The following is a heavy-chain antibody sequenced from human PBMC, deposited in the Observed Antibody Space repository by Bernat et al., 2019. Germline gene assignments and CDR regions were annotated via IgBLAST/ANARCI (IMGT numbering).Heavy chain of an antibody. J-gene: IGHJ4*02. V-gene: IGHV3-21*01. Sequence: EVQLVESGGGLVKPGGSLRLSCAASGFTFSSYSMNWVRQAPGKGLEWVTSISSSSSYIYYADSVKGRFTISRDNAKNSLYLQMNSLRAEDTAVYYCARAIAVAGWDYWGQGTLVTVSS. CDR2: ISSSSSYI. CDR3: ARAIAVAGWDY. D-gene: IGHD6-19*01. CDR1: GFTFSSYS.